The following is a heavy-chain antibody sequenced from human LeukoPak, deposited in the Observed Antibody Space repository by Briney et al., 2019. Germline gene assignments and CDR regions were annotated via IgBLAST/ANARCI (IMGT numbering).Heavy chain of an antibody. CDR1: GYTFTSYG. Sequence: EASVKVSCMASGYTFTSYGISWVRQAPGQGLEWMGWISAYNGNTNYAQKLQGRVTMTTDTSTSTAYMELRSLRSDDTAVYYCARGTAMSFLYYFDYWGQGTLVTVSS. J-gene: IGHJ4*02. CDR3: ARGTAMSFLYYFDY. CDR2: ISAYNGNT. D-gene: IGHD5-18*01. V-gene: IGHV1-18*04.